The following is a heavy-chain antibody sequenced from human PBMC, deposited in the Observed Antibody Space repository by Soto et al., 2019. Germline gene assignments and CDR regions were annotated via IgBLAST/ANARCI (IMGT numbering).Heavy chain of an antibody. CDR1: GAGDTFSNYG. CDR2: TIPAFGTA. D-gene: IGHD1-1*01. CDR3: WRHDKTALPPLDS. V-gene: IGHV1-69*06. Sequence: QVHLVQSGAEVKSPGSAVKVSCKVSGAGDTFSNYGLNWMRQAPGQGLEWMGGTIPAFGTANYAQKFQGRVTITADTSTTTAYMELRSLRSDDTAVYYCWRHDKTALPPLDSWGKGTLVSVSS. J-gene: IGHJ4*02.